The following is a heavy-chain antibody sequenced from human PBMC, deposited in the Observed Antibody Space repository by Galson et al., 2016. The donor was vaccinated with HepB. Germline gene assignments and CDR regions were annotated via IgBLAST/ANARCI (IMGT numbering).Heavy chain of an antibody. Sequence: TLSLTCTVSGGSISSGGYFWTWIRQHPGKGLEWIGYIYYSGSTYYNPSLKSRITISVDTSKNQFSLSLSSVTDADTAVYYCARQWLLRGSDPWGQGTLVTVSS. CDR3: ARQWLLRGSDP. CDR1: GGSISSGGYF. J-gene: IGHJ5*02. CDR2: IYYSGST. V-gene: IGHV4-31*03. D-gene: IGHD6-19*01.